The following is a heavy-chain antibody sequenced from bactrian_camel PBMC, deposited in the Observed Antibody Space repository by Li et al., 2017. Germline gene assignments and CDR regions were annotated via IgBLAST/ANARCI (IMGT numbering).Heavy chain of an antibody. CDR3: AKAFYFTDKWPFDY. CDR1: GYTRSPYC. V-gene: IGHV3S1*01. Sequence: HVQLVESGGGSVQAGGSLRLSCAVSGYTRSPYCMSWVRQAPGKGLERVSGISVTGETTYYADSVKGRFTISRDNAKNTLYLQLNSPKTEDMAMYFCAKAFYFTDKWPFDYFGQGTQVTVS. J-gene: IGHJ4*01. CDR2: ISVTGETT. D-gene: IGHD1*01.